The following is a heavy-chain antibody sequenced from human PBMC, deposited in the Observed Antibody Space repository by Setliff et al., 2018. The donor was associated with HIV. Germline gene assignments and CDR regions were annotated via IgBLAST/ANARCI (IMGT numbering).Heavy chain of an antibody. Sequence: PSETLSLTCTVSRGSVSDTLYYWSWIRQSPGEGLEFFGSIHYDGRTYYKESLKSRVPISADMSKNQFSLKLNSVTAADTAVYYCASRIYYYDSSRSLREEGFDPWGQGTLVTVSS. CDR2: IHYDGRT. J-gene: IGHJ5*02. V-gene: IGHV4-39*01. CDR1: RGSVSDTLYY. CDR3: ASRIYYYDSSRSLREEGFDP. D-gene: IGHD3-22*01.